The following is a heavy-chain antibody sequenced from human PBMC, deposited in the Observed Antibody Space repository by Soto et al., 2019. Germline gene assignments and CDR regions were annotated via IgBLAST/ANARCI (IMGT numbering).Heavy chain of an antibody. CDR3: VSQRTTVPTQAYFDY. CDR1: GGSATNSSYY. CDR2: VYYRGRS. Sequence: SETHSLTCSVSGGSATNSSYYWGRIHQSPGKGLEWIGSVYYRGRSYSKSSVKSRVTISVDTSKNRFSLSLNSVTASDTAVYFCVSQRTTVPTQAYFDYWGPGALVTVSS. D-gene: IGHD4-17*01. J-gene: IGHJ4*02. V-gene: IGHV4-39*01.